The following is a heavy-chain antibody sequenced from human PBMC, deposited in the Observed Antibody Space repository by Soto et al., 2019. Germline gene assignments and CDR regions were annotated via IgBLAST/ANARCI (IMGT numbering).Heavy chain of an antibody. CDR2: ISFSDGGT. D-gene: IGHD2-15*01. J-gene: IGHJ2*01. CDR3: VKEDRILGRRYVDR. V-gene: IGHV3-23*01. CDR1: GFTFSSYA. Sequence: EEQLLESGGGLIQPGGSLRLACAASGFTFSSYAMTWVRQAPGKGLEWVSSISFSDGGTYYADSVKGRLTISRDNSKNTLLLQMNSLRVEDTDVYYCVKEDRILGRRYVDRWGRGTLVTVSS.